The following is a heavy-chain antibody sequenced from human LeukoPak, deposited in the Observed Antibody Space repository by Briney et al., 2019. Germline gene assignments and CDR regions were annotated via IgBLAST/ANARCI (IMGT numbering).Heavy chain of an antibody. Sequence: PSETLSLTCAVYGGSFSGYYWSWIRQPPGKGLEWIGEINHSGSTNYNPSLKSRVTISVDTSKNQFSLKLSSVTAADTAVYYCARWAQVVVITYAFDIWGQGTMVTVSS. J-gene: IGHJ3*02. CDR3: ARWAQVVVITYAFDI. D-gene: IGHD3-22*01. V-gene: IGHV4-34*01. CDR2: INHSGST. CDR1: GGSFSGYY.